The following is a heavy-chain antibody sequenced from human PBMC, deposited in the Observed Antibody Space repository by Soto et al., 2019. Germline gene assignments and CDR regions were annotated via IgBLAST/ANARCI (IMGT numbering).Heavy chain of an antibody. J-gene: IGHJ6*02. D-gene: IGHD6-6*01. V-gene: IGHV4-34*01. CDR3: ARAKQLGPYYYYGMDV. Sequence: SETLSLTCAVYGGSFSGYYWSWIRQPTGKGLEWIGEINHSGSTNYNPSLKSRVTISVDTSKNQFSLKLSSVTAADTAVYYCARAKQLGPYYYYGMDVWGQGTTVTVS. CDR1: GGSFSGYY. CDR2: INHSGST.